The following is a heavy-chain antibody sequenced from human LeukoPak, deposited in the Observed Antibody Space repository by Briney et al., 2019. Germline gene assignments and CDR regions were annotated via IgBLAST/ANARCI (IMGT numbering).Heavy chain of an antibody. CDR3: ANLKGKAVAGTFGY. Sequence: GGSLRLSCAASGFTFSSYAMSWVRQAPGKGLEWVSAISGSGGSTYYADSVKGRFTISRDNSKNTLYLQMNSLRAEDTAVYYCANLKGKAVAGTFGYWGQGTLVTVSS. V-gene: IGHV3-23*01. D-gene: IGHD6-19*01. CDR2: ISGSGGST. J-gene: IGHJ4*02. CDR1: GFTFSSYA.